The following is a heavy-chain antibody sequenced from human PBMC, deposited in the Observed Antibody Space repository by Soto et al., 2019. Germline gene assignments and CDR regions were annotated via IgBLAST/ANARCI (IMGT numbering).Heavy chain of an antibody. CDR1: GFTFTTYW. CDR2: IKQDGSEK. CDR3: ASRYLEYCSSASCSAPYDY. V-gene: IGHV3-7*05. J-gene: IGHJ4*02. D-gene: IGHD2-2*01. Sequence: GGSLRLSCAASGFTFTTYWMSWVRQAPGKGLEWVANIKQDGSEKYYVDSVKGRFTISRDNTKKSLYLQMNSLRAEDTAVYYCASRYLEYCSSASCSAPYDYWGQRTLVTVSS.